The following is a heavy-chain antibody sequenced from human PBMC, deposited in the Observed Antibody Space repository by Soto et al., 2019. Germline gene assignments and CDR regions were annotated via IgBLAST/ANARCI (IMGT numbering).Heavy chain of an antibody. D-gene: IGHD3-9*01. V-gene: IGHV4-34*01. J-gene: IGHJ3*02. CDR1: GGSFSTYY. Sequence: SETLSLTCVVSGGSFSTYYYNWIRQSPGKGLEWIGEINHSGSNNYSPSLKSRVTMSLDTSKNQFSLKLTSVTAADTAVYYCARGGSNDWQVAFDIWGQGTRVTVSS. CDR2: INHSGSN. CDR3: ARGGSNDWQVAFDI.